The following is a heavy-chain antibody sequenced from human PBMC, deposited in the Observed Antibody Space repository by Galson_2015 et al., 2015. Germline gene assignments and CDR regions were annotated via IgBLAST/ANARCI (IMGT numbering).Heavy chain of an antibody. V-gene: IGHV3-11*05. CDR3: ARGLGSWFGELLPANDY. J-gene: IGHJ4*02. CDR2: ISVGSTYT. CDR1: GFTFSDYY. Sequence: SLRLSCAASGFTFSDYYMSWIRPAPGKGLEWISYISVGSTYTRSADSLRGRFTVSRDDATNSFYLHMNSLRDDDTAMYYCARGLGSWFGELLPANDYWGQGTLVTVSS. D-gene: IGHD3-10*01.